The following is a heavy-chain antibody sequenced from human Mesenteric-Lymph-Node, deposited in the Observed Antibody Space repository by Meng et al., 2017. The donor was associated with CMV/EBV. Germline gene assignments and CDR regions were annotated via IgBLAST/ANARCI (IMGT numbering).Heavy chain of an antibody. V-gene: IGHV3-64*02. J-gene: IGHJ6*02. CDR2: ISSNGGST. CDR1: GFTFSSYA. CDR3: ARSSGSYLVGPPHHYYYYGMDV. Sequence: GGSLRLSCAASGFTFSSYAMHWVRQAPGKGLEYVSAISSNGGSTYYADSVKGRFTISRDNSKNTPYLQMGSLRAEDMAVYYCARSSGSYLVGPPHHYYYYGMDVWGQGTTVTVSS. D-gene: IGHD3-10*01.